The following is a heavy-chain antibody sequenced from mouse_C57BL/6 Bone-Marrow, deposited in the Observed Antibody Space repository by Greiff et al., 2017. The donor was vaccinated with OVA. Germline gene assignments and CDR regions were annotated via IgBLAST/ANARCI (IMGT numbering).Heavy chain of an antibody. D-gene: IGHD2-5*01. CDR2: INYDGSST. CDR1: GFTFSDYY. CDR3: ARENYSNPYYFDY. Sequence: EVKLVESEGGLVQPGGSMKLSCTASGFTFSDYYMAWVRQVPEKGLEWVANINYDGSSTYYLDSLKSRFIIARDNAKNTLYLQMSSLKSEDTATYYSARENYSNPYYFDYWGQGTTLTVSS. J-gene: IGHJ2*01. V-gene: IGHV5-16*01.